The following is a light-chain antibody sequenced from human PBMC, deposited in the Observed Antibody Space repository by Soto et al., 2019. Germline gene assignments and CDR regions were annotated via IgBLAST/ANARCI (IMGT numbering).Light chain of an antibody. Sequence: ELVLTQSPGTLSLSPGERATLSCRASQSVSSSYLAWYQQKPGQAPRLLIYGASSRATGIPDRFSGSGSGTDFTRTISRLEPADFAVYYCQQYCSSQYTFGQGTKLEIK. CDR2: GAS. CDR1: QSVSSSY. CDR3: QQYCSSQYT. V-gene: IGKV3-20*01. J-gene: IGKJ2*01.